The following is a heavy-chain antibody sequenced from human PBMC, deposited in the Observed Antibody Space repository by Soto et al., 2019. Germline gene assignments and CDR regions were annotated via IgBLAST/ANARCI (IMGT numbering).Heavy chain of an antibody. J-gene: IGHJ5*02. Sequence: SETLSLTCTVSSCSISSYYWSWIRQPAGKGLEWIGRIYTSGSTNYNPSLKSRVTMSVDTSKNQFSLKLSSVTAADTAVYYCARDGGDSSVYNWFDPWGQGTLVTVSS. CDR3: ARDGGDSSVYNWFDP. V-gene: IGHV4-4*07. CDR1: SCSISSYY. D-gene: IGHD3-22*01. CDR2: IYTSGST.